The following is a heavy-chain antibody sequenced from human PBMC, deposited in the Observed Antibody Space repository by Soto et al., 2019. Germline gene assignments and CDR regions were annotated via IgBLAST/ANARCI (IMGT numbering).Heavy chain of an antibody. J-gene: IGHJ4*02. CDR2: IQYRGIA. Sequence: QVQLQESGPGLVEPSQTLSLICTVSGHSISSGGYHWNWVRQRPGKGLEWIGQIQYRGIAHYSPALESRVTVSIDAADNSFSLNLQSVTAADTAVYFCANLAEGAGGRCYWGQGALVTVSS. V-gene: IGHV4-31*03. CDR1: GHSISSGGYH. CDR3: ANLAEGAGGRCY. D-gene: IGHD2-15*01.